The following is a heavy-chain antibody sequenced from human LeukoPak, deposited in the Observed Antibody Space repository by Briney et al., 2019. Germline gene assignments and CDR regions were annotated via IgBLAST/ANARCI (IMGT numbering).Heavy chain of an antibody. D-gene: IGHD3-16*01. CDR1: GFTFSNAA. V-gene: IGHV3-23*01. J-gene: IGHJ4*02. CDR3: AKGPQLGSAYHPDY. Sequence: EGSLRLSCAASGFTFSNAAKTWVRQAPGKGLEWLSTITGSDDKTYYADSVKGRFTISRDYSKNTLDLQMNSLRGEDTAIYYCAKGPQLGSAYHPDYWGQGTLVTVSS. CDR2: ITGSDDKT.